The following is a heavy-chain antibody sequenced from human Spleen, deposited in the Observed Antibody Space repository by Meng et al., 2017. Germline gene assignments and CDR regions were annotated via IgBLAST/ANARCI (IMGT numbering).Heavy chain of an antibody. Sequence: LQQRGAGLVQPSEPLSLTCVVSGGSFSDYYWSWIRQPPGKGLEWIGEINHSGSTNYNPSLESRATISVDTSQNNLSLKLSSVTAADSAVYYCARGPTTMAHDFDYWGQGTLVTVSS. CDR2: INHSGST. CDR1: GGSFSDYY. V-gene: IGHV4-34*01. CDR3: ARGPTTMAHDFDY. J-gene: IGHJ4*02. D-gene: IGHD4-11*01.